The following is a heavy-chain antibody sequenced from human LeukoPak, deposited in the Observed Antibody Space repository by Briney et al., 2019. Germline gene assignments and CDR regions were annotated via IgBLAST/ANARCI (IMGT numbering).Heavy chain of an antibody. CDR3: ARMGTYSDY. D-gene: IGHD3-10*01. Sequence: GASVKVSCKASEHTFTNYAINWVRQVAGQGLEWVGWMNTNRGDTRYAQKFQGRITMTRNTSISTVYMEVSSLRSEDTAVYYCARMGTYSDYWGQGSQVIVSS. CDR1: EHTFTNYA. J-gene: IGHJ4*02. CDR2: MNTNRGDT. V-gene: IGHV1-8*01.